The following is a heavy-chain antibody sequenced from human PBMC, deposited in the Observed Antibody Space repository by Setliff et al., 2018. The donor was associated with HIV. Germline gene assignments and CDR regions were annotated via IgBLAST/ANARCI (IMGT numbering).Heavy chain of an antibody. CDR3: AREDGSSWSYDRFYYYGLDV. CDR1: GDSISSYS. V-gene: IGHV4-59*01. Sequence: SETLSLTCTVSGDSISSYSWSWIRQPPGKGLEWIGHIYYSGRTNYNPSLKSRVTISVDTSKNQFSLKLSSVTAADTAMYYCAREDGSSWSYDRFYYYGLDVWGQGITVTVSS. J-gene: IGHJ6*02. D-gene: IGHD6-13*01. CDR2: IYYSGRT.